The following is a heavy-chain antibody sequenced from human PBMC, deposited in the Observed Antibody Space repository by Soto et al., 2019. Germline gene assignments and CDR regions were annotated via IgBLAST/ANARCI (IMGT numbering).Heavy chain of an antibody. D-gene: IGHD4-17*01. CDR1: GFTFLYYA. J-gene: IGHJ6*02. Sequence: VQLLESGGGLVQPGGSLRLSCKASGFTFLYYAMTWVRQAPGKGLEWVSGMTGVGGSIYYAESVKGRFRISRDNSKDTLYLEMNDLRAEDTAVYYCAMEAGDYASLGYDYNSADLWGQGTTVTVSS. V-gene: IGHV3-23*01. CDR3: AMEAGDYASLGYDYNSADL. CDR2: MTGVGGSI.